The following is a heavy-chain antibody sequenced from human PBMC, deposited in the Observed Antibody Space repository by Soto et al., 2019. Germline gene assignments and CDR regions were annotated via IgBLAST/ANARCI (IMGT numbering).Heavy chain of an antibody. D-gene: IGHD6-19*01. CDR1: EFTFSSYS. CDR3: ARDSPPGWHFDY. CDR2: ISSSSSTI. J-gene: IGHJ4*02. Sequence: EAQLVESGGGLVQPGGSLRLSCAASEFTFSSYSMNWVRQAPGKGLEWISYISSSSSTIYYADSVRGRITIPSYNAKNSPYPPLNSLRDGAAGVLYWARDSPPGWHFDYWGQGTLVTVSS. V-gene: IGHV3-48*02.